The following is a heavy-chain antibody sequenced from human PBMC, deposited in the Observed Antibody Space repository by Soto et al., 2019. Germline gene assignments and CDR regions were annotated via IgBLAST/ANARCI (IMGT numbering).Heavy chain of an antibody. D-gene: IGHD6-13*01. V-gene: IGHV3-30*03. CDR1: GFTFSSYG. CDR3: AENRAAAGSYYYYGMDV. Sequence: SLRLSCAASGFTFSSYGMHLVRHAPGKGLEWVAVISYDGSNKYYADSVKGRFTISRDNSKNTLYLQMNSLRAEDTAVYYCAENRAAAGSYYYYGMDVWGQGTTVTVS. CDR2: ISYDGSNK. J-gene: IGHJ6*02.